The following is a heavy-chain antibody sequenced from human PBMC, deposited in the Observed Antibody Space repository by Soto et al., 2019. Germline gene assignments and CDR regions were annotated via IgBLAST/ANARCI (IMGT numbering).Heavy chain of an antibody. CDR1: GYSFTNYW. Sequence: GESLKISCKGSGYSFTNYWVGWVRQIPGKGLEWMGIIHPGDSDTRYSPFFQGQVTISADKSINTAYLQWSSLKASDTAMYYCARHNRYSSTWFEGWFDPWGQGTLVTVS. CDR3: ARHNRYSSTWFEGWFDP. V-gene: IGHV5-51*01. CDR2: IHPGDSDT. D-gene: IGHD6-13*01. J-gene: IGHJ5*02.